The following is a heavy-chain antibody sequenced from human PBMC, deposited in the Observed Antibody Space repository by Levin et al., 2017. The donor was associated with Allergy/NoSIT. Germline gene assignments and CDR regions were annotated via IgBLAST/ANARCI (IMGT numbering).Heavy chain of an antibody. J-gene: IGHJ4*02. CDR2: ISPGGNT. Sequence: PGGSLRLSCTVSGGSISGYYWSWIRQPAGKGLEWIGRISPGGNTNYNPSLKSRVSMSVDTSRNQFSLKLSSVTAADTAVYFCARDRGSRILSYHDYWGQGTLVTVSS. D-gene: IGHD2-15*01. V-gene: IGHV4-4*07. CDR1: GGSISGYY. CDR3: ARDRGSRILSYHDY.